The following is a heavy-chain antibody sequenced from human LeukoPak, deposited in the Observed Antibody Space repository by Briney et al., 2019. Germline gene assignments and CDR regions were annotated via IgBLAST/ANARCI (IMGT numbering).Heavy chain of an antibody. CDR3: ARQKENSWDYYGMDV. CDR1: GGSINSYY. CDR2: IYYSGST. J-gene: IGHJ6*02. V-gene: IGHV4-59*01. Sequence: SETLSLTCTVSGGSINSYYWSWIRQPPGKGLEWIGYIYYSGSTNYNPSLKSRVSISVDTSKNQFSLKLSSVTAADTAVYYCARQKENSWDYYGMDVWGLGTTVTVSS. D-gene: IGHD3-16*01.